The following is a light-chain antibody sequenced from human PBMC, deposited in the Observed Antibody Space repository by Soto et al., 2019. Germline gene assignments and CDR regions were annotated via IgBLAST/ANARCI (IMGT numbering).Light chain of an antibody. CDR3: GTWDSSLSEDV. CDR1: SSNIGNNL. V-gene: IGLV1-51*02. Sequence: QSVLTQPPSVSAAPGQTVTISCSGSSSNIGNNLVCWYQQLPGTAPKLLIYENNKRPSGIPDRFSGSKSGTSATLGITGLQTGDEADYYCGTWDSSLSEDVFGTGTKVTVL. J-gene: IGLJ1*01. CDR2: ENN.